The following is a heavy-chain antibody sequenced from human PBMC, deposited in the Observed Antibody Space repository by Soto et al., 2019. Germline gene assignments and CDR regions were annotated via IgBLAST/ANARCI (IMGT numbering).Heavy chain of an antibody. CDR3: TSKDIVLVPAAMSYYYYGMDV. D-gene: IGHD2-2*01. CDR1: GFTFSSYS. V-gene: IGHV3-48*01. J-gene: IGHJ6*02. Sequence: PGGSLRLSCAASGFTFSSYSMNWVRQAPGKGLEWVSYISSSSSTIYYADSVKGRFTISRDNAKNSLYLQMNSLRAEDTAVYYCTSKDIVLVPAAMSYYYYGMDVWGQGTTVTVSS. CDR2: ISSSSSTI.